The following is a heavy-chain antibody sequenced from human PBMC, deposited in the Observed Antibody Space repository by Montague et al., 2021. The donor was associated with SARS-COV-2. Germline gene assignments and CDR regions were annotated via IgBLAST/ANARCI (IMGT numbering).Heavy chain of an antibody. V-gene: IGHV4-59*08. Sequence: SETLSLTCSVSGGSMSSTYWSWVRQPPGKGLEWIGCIYYSGRAFYNPSLKSRVTISVDTSKNQFSLNLSSVTAADTAVYYCARLTVNYGDLWGYYHGMDVWGQGITVTVSS. D-gene: IGHD4-17*01. CDR1: GGSMSSTY. CDR2: IYYSGRA. J-gene: IGHJ6*02. CDR3: ARLTVNYGDLWGYYHGMDV.